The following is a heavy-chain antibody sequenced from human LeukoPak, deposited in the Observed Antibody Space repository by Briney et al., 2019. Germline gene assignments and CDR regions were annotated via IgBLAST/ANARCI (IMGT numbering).Heavy chain of an antibody. Sequence: ASVKVSCKASGYTFTGYDINWVRQATGQGLEWMGWMNPNSGNTGYAQKFQGRVTMTRNTSISTAYMELSSLRSEDTAVYYCATLLNRYCSSTSCYRGNWFDPWGQGTLVTVSS. CDR1: GYTFTGYD. D-gene: IGHD2-2*01. J-gene: IGHJ5*02. CDR3: ATLLNRYCSSTSCYRGNWFDP. V-gene: IGHV1-8*01. CDR2: MNPNSGNT.